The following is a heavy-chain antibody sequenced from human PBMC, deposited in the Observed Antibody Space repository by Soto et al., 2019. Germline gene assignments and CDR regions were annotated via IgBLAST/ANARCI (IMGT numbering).Heavy chain of an antibody. J-gene: IGHJ4*02. Sequence: PGGSLRLSCAASGFTLSSYWMSWVRQAPGKGLEWVANIKQDGSEKYYVDSVKGRFTISRDNAKNSLYLQMNSLRAEDTAVYYCARGGVATFPHLHGPIDYWGQGTLVTVSS. D-gene: IGHD5-12*01. CDR1: GFTLSSYW. CDR3: ARGGVATFPHLHGPIDY. CDR2: IKQDGSEK. V-gene: IGHV3-7*01.